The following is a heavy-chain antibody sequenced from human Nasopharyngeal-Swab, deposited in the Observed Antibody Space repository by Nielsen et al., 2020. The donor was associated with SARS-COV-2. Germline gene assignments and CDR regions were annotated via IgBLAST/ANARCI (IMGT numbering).Heavy chain of an antibody. J-gene: IGHJ4*02. CDR2: IYHSGRT. D-gene: IGHD5-12*01. Sequence: WIRQPPGKGLEWIGEIYHSGRTNYNPSLKSRVTISVDKSKNQFSLKLSSVTAADTAVYYCARGRGQLAIFYSGYDYFDYWGQGTLVTVSS. CDR3: ARGRGQLAIFYSGYDYFDY. V-gene: IGHV4-4*02.